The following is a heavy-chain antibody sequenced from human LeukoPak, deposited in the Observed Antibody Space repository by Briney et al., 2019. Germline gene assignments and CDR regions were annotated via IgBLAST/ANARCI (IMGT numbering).Heavy chain of an antibody. D-gene: IGHD6-13*01. J-gene: IGHJ4*02. Sequence: GGSLRLSCATSGFPFSNFWMNWVRQAPGKGLEWISYISGSSSTMLYADSVKGRFTISRDNAKNSLYLQMNSLRADDTAVYYCARESRLAAAAPDYWGQGTLVTVSS. CDR2: ISGSSSTM. V-gene: IGHV3-48*04. CDR1: GFPFSNFW. CDR3: ARESRLAAAAPDY.